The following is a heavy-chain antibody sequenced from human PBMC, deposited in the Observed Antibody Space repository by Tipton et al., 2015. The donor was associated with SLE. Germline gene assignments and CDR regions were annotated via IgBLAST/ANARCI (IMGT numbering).Heavy chain of an antibody. V-gene: IGHV4-38-2*01. CDR3: ASSGPEYWYSSSWYSVDY. J-gene: IGHJ4*02. D-gene: IGHD6-13*01. Sequence: TLSLTCAVSGYSISSGYYWGWIRQPPGKGLEWIGSIYHSGSTYYNPSLKSRVTISVDTSKNQFSLKLSSVTAADSAVYYCASSGPEYWYSSSWYSVDYWCQGTLVTVSS. CDR2: IYHSGST. CDR1: GYSISSGYY.